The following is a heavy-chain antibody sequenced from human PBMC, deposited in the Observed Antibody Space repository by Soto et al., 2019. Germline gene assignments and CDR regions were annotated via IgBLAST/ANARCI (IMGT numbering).Heavy chain of an antibody. CDR3: VRAGYMHACDI. J-gene: IGHJ3*02. D-gene: IGHD6-13*01. V-gene: IGHV3-74*01. Sequence: EVQLVESGGGLVQPGGSLRRSCAASGFTFSSYWMYWVRQAPGKGLEWVSHMNNDGSYIIYAESVKGRFTFSRDNAKNTLYLQMNSLRADDTAVYYCVRAGYMHACDIWGQGTMVTVSS. CDR2: MNNDGSYI. CDR1: GFTFSSYW.